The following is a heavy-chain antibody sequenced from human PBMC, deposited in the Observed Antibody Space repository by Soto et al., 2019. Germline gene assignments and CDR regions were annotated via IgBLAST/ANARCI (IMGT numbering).Heavy chain of an antibody. CDR3: ASSLFYDSSGYYGFDY. Sequence: QLQLQESGPGLVKPSETLSLTCTVSGGSISSSSYYWGWIRQPPGKGLEWIGSIYYSGSTYYNPSLKSRVTISVDTSKNQFSLKLSSVTAADTAVYYCASSLFYDSSGYYGFDYWGQGTLVTVSS. D-gene: IGHD3-22*01. V-gene: IGHV4-39*01. CDR2: IYYSGST. CDR1: GGSISSSSYY. J-gene: IGHJ4*02.